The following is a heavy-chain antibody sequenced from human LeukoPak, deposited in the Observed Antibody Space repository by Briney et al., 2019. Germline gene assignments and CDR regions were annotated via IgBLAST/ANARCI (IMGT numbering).Heavy chain of an antibody. CDR3: ARGRVGATRLDY. J-gene: IGHJ4*02. V-gene: IGHV1-2*02. Sequence: ASVKVSCKASGYTFTGYYMHWVRQAPGQGLEWMGWINPNSGGTNYAQKFQGRVTMTRDTSISTAYMELSRLGSDDTAVYYCARGRVGATRLDYWGQGTLVTVSS. D-gene: IGHD1-26*01. CDR2: INPNSGGT. CDR1: GYTFTGYY.